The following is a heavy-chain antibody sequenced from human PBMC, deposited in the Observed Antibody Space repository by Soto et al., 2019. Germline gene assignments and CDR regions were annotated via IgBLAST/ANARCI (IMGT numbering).Heavy chain of an antibody. D-gene: IGHD6-13*01. CDR2: IKSKTDGGTT. CDR3: TTDRPHIAAAGTDFDY. CDR1: GFTFSNAW. Sequence: GGSLRLSCAASGFTFSNAWMSWVRPAPGKGLEWVGRIKSKTDGGTTDYAAPEKGRFNISRDDSKNTLYLQMNSLKTEDPAVYSCTTDRPHIAAAGTDFDYWNQGTLVTVSS. V-gene: IGHV3-15*01. J-gene: IGHJ4*02.